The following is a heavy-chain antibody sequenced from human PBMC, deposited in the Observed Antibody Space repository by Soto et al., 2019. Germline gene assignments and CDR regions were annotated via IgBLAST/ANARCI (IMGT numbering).Heavy chain of an antibody. Sequence: SETLSLTCTVSGGSISSYYWSWIRQPPGKGLEWIGYIYYSGSTNYNPSLKSRVTTSVDTSKNQFSLKLSSVTAADTAVYYCARDFLVTGYDYYYYGMDVWGQGTTVTVSS. CDR3: ARDFLVTGYDYYYYGMDV. V-gene: IGHV4-59*01. CDR2: IYYSGST. CDR1: GGSISSYY. D-gene: IGHD6-13*01. J-gene: IGHJ6*02.